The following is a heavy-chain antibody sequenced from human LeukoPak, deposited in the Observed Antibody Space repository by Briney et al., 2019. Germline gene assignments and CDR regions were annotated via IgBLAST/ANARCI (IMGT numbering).Heavy chain of an antibody. V-gene: IGHV3-48*04. D-gene: IGHD3-10*01. CDR3: ARDLPYNYGSAHDY. Sequence: GGSLRLSCAASGFTFSSYSLNWVRQAPGKGLEWISYISGSSSIIYYADSLKGRFTISRDNAKNSLYLQMNSLRAEDTAVYYCARDLPYNYGSAHDYWGQGTRVTVSS. CDR2: ISGSSSII. J-gene: IGHJ4*02. CDR1: GFTFSSYS.